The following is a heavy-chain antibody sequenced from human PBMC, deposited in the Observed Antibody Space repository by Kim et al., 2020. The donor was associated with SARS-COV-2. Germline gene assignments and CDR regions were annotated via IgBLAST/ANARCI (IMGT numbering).Heavy chain of an antibody. J-gene: IGHJ4*02. V-gene: IGHV3-30*02. CDR3: EKGRGPRRYFDWLPFY. Sequence: VKGRFTKSRDNSKNNLYLQMNSLSAEDTAVYYCEKGRGPRRYFDWLPFYWGQGTLVTVSS. D-gene: IGHD3-9*01.